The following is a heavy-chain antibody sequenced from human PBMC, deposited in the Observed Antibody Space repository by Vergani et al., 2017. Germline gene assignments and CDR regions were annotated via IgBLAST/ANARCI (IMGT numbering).Heavy chain of an antibody. CDR2: INHRGST. Sequence: QVQLQQWGAGLLKPSETLSLTCAVYGGSFSGYYWSWIRQPPGKGLEWIGEINHRGSTNYNPSLKSRVTISVDTSKNQFSLKLSSVTAADTAVYYCAGGGGYCSSTSCYDWYFDLWGRGTLVTVSS. D-gene: IGHD2-2*01. CDR3: AGGGGYCSSTSCYDWYFDL. V-gene: IGHV4-34*01. J-gene: IGHJ2*01. CDR1: GGSFSGYY.